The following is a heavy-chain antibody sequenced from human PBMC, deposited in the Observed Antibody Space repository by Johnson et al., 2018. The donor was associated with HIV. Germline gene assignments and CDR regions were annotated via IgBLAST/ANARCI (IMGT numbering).Heavy chain of an antibody. Sequence: QEKLVESGGGVVQPGRSLRLSCAASGFTFSSYGMHWVRQAPGKGLEWVAVIWYDGSNKYYADSVKGRFTISRDNSKNTLYLQMNSLRSEDTAVYYCARVPWSLDAFDIWGQGTMVTVSS. V-gene: IGHV3-33*01. CDR1: GFTFSSYG. D-gene: IGHD2-15*01. J-gene: IGHJ3*02. CDR2: IWYDGSNK. CDR3: ARVPWSLDAFDI.